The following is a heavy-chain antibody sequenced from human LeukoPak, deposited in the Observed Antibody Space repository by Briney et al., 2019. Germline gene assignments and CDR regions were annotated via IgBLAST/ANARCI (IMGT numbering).Heavy chain of an antibody. V-gene: IGHV3-21*01. D-gene: IGHD3-22*01. J-gene: IGHJ4*02. CDR1: GFTFSGYS. Sequence: KAGGSLRLSCTASGFTFSGYSMNWIRQAPGKGLEWVSSFGTRSTSVYHAGSVKGRFASSRDNAKNSLYLQMNSLRAEDTALYYCAREVSEGFDFWGQGTLVTVSS. CDR2: FGTRSTSV. CDR3: AREVSEGFDF.